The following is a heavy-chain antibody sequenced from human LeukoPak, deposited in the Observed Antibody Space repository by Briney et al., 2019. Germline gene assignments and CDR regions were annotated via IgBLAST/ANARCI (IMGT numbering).Heavy chain of an antibody. CDR1: GYTFTGYY. CDR3: ARDYTVTTSTHGDY. V-gene: IGHV1-18*04. J-gene: IGHJ4*02. D-gene: IGHD4-17*01. Sequence: ASVKVSCKASGYTFTGYYMHWVRQAPGQGLEWMGWISAYNGNTNYAQKLQGRVTMTTDTSTSTAYMELRSLRSDDTAVYYCARDYTVTTSTHGDYWGQGTLVAVSS. CDR2: ISAYNGNT.